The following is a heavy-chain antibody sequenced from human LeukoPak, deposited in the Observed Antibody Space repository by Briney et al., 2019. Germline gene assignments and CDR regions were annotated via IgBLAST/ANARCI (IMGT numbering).Heavy chain of an antibody. V-gene: IGHV1-24*01. Sequence: GASVKVSCKATGYTFTNYYIHWVRQAPGQGLEWMGGFDPEDGETIYAQKFQGRVSMTEDTSTDTAYMELSSLRSEDTAVYYCARGEGCSSTSCYTSPHFNWFDPWGQGTLVTVSS. CDR2: FDPEDGET. CDR1: GYTFTNYY. CDR3: ARGEGCSSTSCYTSPHFNWFDP. D-gene: IGHD2-2*01. J-gene: IGHJ5*02.